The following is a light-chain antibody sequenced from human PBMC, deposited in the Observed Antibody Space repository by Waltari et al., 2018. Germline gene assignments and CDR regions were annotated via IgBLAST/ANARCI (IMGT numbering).Light chain of an antibody. J-gene: IGKJ4*01. CDR2: GAS. CDR3: QQSHRSPLT. V-gene: IGKV1-39*01. Sequence: DIQVTQSPPSLSASVGDRVTITCRATENIHTFLNWYQQKPGRAPNLLIFGASRLQTGVSSRFSGSGSGTEFALSISPLQPEDVGTYCCQQSHRSPLTFGGGTKVEIK. CDR1: ENIHTF.